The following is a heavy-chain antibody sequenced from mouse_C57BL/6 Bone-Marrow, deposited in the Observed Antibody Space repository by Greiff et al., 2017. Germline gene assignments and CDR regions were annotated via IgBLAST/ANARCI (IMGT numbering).Heavy chain of an antibody. J-gene: IGHJ4*01. D-gene: IGHD3-3*01. CDR3: ARKRAFYYAMDY. CDR2: IYPGGGYT. V-gene: IGHV1-63*01. CDR1: GYTFTNYW. Sequence: QVQLQQSGAELVRPGTSVKMSCKASGYTFTNYWIGWAKQRPGHGLEWIGDIYPGGGYTNYNEKFKGKATLTADKSSSTAYMQFSSLTSEDSDIYYCARKRAFYYAMDYWGQGTSVTVSS.